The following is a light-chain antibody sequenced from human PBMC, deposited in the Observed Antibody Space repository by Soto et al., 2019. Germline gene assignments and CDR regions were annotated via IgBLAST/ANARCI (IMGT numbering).Light chain of an antibody. Sequence: EIVLTQSPATLSLSPGERATLFCRASQSLSNSLAWYQQKPGQPPRLLIYDISTRATGIPDRISGSGSETDFTLTISSLEPEDFAVYYCQQRRNWTLTFGRGTRVDIE. CDR1: QSLSNS. CDR3: QQRRNWTLT. V-gene: IGKV3-11*01. CDR2: DIS. J-gene: IGKJ4*01.